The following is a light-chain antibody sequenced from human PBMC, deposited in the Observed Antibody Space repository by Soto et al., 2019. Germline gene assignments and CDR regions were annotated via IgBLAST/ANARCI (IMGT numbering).Light chain of an antibody. Sequence: DIQLTQSPSSLSASVGDRVTITCRASQSIARYLNWYLQRPGKAPNLLIYAVSNLQIGVPSRFSGSGSGTDFTLTISSLQPEDFATYYCQQSYSTQTFGQGTKVEIK. V-gene: IGKV1-39*01. CDR3: QQSYSTQT. CDR1: QSIARY. CDR2: AVS. J-gene: IGKJ1*01.